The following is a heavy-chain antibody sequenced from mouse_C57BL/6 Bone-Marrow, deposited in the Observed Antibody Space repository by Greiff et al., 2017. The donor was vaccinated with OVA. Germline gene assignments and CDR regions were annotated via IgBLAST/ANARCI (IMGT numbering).Heavy chain of an antibody. J-gene: IGHJ2*01. CDR1: GFTFSDYG. Sequence: DVKLVESGGGLVKPGGSLKLSCAASGFTFSDYGMHWVRLAPEKGLEWVAYISSGSSTIYYADTVKGRFTISRDNAKNTLFLQMTSLRSEDTAMYYCAREDYFDYWGQGTTLTVSS. CDR3: AREDYFDY. V-gene: IGHV5-17*01. CDR2: ISSGSSTI.